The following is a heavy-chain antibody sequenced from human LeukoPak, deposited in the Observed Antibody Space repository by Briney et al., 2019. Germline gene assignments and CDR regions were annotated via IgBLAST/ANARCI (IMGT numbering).Heavy chain of an antibody. CDR3: ARAPLGSYCSGGSCYFGVAFDI. D-gene: IGHD2-15*01. CDR1: GGSISSYY. Sequence: SETLSLTCTVSGGSISSYYWSWIRQPPGKGLEWIGYIYYSGSTNYNPSLMSRLTISVDTSKNQFSLKLSSVTAADTAVYYCARAPLGSYCSGGSCYFGVAFDIWGQGTMVTVSS. CDR2: IYYSGST. V-gene: IGHV4-59*01. J-gene: IGHJ3*02.